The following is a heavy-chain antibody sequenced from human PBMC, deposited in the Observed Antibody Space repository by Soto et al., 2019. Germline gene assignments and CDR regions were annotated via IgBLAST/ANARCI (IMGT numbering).Heavy chain of an antibody. V-gene: IGHV1-18*01. J-gene: IGHJ3*02. CDR2: ISAYNGNT. CDR1: GYTFTSYG. D-gene: IGHD3-22*01. Sequence: ASVKVSCKASGYTFTSYGISWLRQAPGPGLEWMGWISAYNGNTNYAQKLQGRVTMTTDTSTSTAYMELRSLRSDDTAVYYCTIYDSSGPYAFDIWGQGTMVTVSS. CDR3: TIYDSSGPYAFDI.